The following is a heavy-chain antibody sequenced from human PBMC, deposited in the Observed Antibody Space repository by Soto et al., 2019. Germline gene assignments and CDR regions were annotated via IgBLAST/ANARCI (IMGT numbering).Heavy chain of an antibody. J-gene: IGHJ4*02. V-gene: IGHV3-23*01. CDR2: ISVSGAFI. CDR1: GFNVGAFA. D-gene: IGHD4-17*01. CDR3: AQPPFYGGNSHFDY. Sequence: TGGSLRLSCAAAGFNVGAFAVNWVRQAPGKGLGRVSGISVSGAFIYDADSVSGGTIISRDNSENTLYLEVNGLRAEDTAVYYCAQPPFYGGNSHFDYWGQVTLVTVSS.